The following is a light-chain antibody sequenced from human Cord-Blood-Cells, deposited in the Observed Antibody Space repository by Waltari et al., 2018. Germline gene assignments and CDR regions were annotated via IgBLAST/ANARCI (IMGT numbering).Light chain of an antibody. CDR2: LGS. Sequence: DIVMTQSPLSLLVTPGEPASISCRSCQSLLQSNGYNYLDWYLQKPSQSPQLLIYLGSTPASGVQDRFSGSGSGTDFTLKISRVVAEDVGVYYCMQALQTGPMYTFGQGTTLEI. CDR3: MQALQTGPMYT. V-gene: IGKV2-28*01. CDR1: QSLLQSNGYNY. J-gene: IGKJ2*01.